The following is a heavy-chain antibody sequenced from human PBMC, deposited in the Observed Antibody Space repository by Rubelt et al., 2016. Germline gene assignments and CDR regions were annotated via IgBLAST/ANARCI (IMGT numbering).Heavy chain of an antibody. CDR3: ARTPFIRRGRDV. J-gene: IGHJ6*02. CDR2: INHSGST. Sequence: QVQLQQWGAGLLKPSETLSLTCAVYGGSFSGYYWSWIRQPPGKGLEWIGEINHSGSTNYNPSPKGRVTTSVDTSKNQFSLKLSSVTAADTAVYYCARTPFIRRGRDVWGQGTTVTVSS. CDR1: GGSFSGYY. D-gene: IGHD6-6*01. V-gene: IGHV4-34*01.